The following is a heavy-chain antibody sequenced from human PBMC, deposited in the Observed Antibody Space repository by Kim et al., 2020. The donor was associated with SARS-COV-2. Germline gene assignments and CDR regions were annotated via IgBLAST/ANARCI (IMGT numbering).Heavy chain of an antibody. CDR3: ARGRDYDILTPPDY. Sequence: NPSLKSRVTIAVDTTKNQCSRKLGSVTAADTAVYYCARGRDYDILTPPDYWGQGTLVTVSS. J-gene: IGHJ4*02. V-gene: IGHV4-34*01. D-gene: IGHD3-9*01.